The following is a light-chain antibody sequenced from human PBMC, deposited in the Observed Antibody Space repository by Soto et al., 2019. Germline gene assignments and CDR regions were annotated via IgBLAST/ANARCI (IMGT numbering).Light chain of an antibody. Sequence: QSVLTQPPSASGTPGQRVTISCSGSSSNNGSNYVYWYQQLPGTAPKLLIYRNNQRPSGVPDRFSGSKSGTSASLAISVLRSEDEADYYCAAWDDSLSGFYVFGTGTKVTVL. CDR1: SSNNGSNY. CDR3: AAWDDSLSGFYV. V-gene: IGLV1-47*01. J-gene: IGLJ1*01. CDR2: RNN.